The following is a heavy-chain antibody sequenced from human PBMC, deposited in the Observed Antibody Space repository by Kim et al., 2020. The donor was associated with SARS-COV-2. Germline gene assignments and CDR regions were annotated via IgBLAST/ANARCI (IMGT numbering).Heavy chain of an antibody. D-gene: IGHD5-18*01. CDR2: IYYSGST. J-gene: IGHJ4*02. CDR3: ARGVGYSYGYHFDY. V-gene: IGHV4-31*03. CDR1: GGSISSGGYY. Sequence: SETLSLTCTVSGGSISSGGYYWSWIRQHPGKGLEWIGYIYYSGSTYYNPSLKSRVTISVATSKNQFSLKLSSVTAADTAVYYCARGVGYSYGYHFDYWGQGTLVTVSS.